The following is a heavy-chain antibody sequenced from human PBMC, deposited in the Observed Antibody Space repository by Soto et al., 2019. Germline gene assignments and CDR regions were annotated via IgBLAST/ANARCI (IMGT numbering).Heavy chain of an antibody. CDR3: ARDHGGLGTIFGVVILDYGMDV. CDR2: ISAGNGNT. V-gene: IGHV1-3*01. D-gene: IGHD3-3*01. Sequence: GASVKVSCKTSGYTFTSYAMHWVRQAPGQRLEWMGWISAGNGNTKYSQKFQGRVTITRDTSASTAYMELSSLRSEDTAVYYCARDHGGLGTIFGVVILDYGMDVWGQGTTVTVSS. CDR1: GYTFTSYA. J-gene: IGHJ6*02.